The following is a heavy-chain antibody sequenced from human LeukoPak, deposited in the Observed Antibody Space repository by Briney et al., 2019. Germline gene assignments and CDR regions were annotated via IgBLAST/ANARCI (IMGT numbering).Heavy chain of an antibody. J-gene: IGHJ4*02. V-gene: IGHV3-23*01. CDR3: AKGPYSTSWYGYFDY. D-gene: IGHD6-13*01. CDR2: ISAGGGST. Sequence: PGGSLRLSCAASGFTFSSYSMNWVRQAPGKGLEWVSDISAGGGSTYYADFVKGRFTISRDNSKNTMYLQMNSLRAEDTAVYYCAKGPYSTSWYGYFDYWGQGTLVTVSS. CDR1: GFTFSSYS.